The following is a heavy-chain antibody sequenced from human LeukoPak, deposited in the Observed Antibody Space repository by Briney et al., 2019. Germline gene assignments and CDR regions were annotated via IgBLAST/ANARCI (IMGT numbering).Heavy chain of an antibody. J-gene: IGHJ4*02. CDR1: GYTFTSYY. Sequence: GASVKVSCKASGYTFTSYYMHWARQAPGQGLEWMGIINPSGGSTSYAQKFQGRVTMTRDTSTSTVYMELSSLRSEDTAVYYCARSSRGGSSWYGSRGGVYFDYWGQGTLVTVSS. D-gene: IGHD6-13*01. CDR2: INPSGGST. V-gene: IGHV1-46*01. CDR3: ARSSRGGSSWYGSRGGVYFDY.